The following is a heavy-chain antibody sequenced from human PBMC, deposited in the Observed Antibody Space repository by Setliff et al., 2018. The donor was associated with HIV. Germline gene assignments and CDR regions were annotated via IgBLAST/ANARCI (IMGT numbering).Heavy chain of an antibody. V-gene: IGHV4-34*01. D-gene: IGHD2-2*01. J-gene: IGHJ4*02. CDR1: GGPLSGHY. CDR3: VTSSSWSPRLNF. CDR2: TSHSGKT. Sequence: SETLSLTCAVCGGPLSGHYWSWIRQPPGQGLEWIGETSHSGKTNYNPSLKSRVTISVDTSKNQFSLKLTSVTAADTAVYYCVTSSSWSPRLNFWGPGMLVTVSS.